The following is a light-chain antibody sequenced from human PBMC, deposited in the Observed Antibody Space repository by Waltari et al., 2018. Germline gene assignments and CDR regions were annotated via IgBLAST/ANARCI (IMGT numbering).Light chain of an antibody. CDR2: YDR. CDR1: NIGSKS. V-gene: IGLV3-21*04. Sequence: SYVLTQPPSVSVAPGQTARITCGGTNIGSKSVHCYQQKPGQAPVLVIFYDRDRPSGIPERFSGTNSGNTATLTISRVEAGDEADYYCQVWDINNDHLLVFGGGTRLTAL. CDR3: QVWDINNDHLLV. J-gene: IGLJ2*01.